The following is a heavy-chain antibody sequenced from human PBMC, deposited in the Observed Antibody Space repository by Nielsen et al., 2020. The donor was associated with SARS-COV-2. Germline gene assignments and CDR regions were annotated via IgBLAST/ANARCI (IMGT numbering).Heavy chain of an antibody. D-gene: IGHD6-13*01. J-gene: IGHJ4*02. CDR2: IYYSGST. CDR1: GGSISSSPYY. Sequence: GSLRLSCAVSGGSISSSPYYWVWIRQPPGKGLEWIGTIYYSGSTYYNPSLKSRLSIYVDTSKNQFSLKLSSVTAADTAVYYCARHMSSSWYSGFDYWGQGTLVTV. V-gene: IGHV4-39*01. CDR3: ARHMSSSWYSGFDY.